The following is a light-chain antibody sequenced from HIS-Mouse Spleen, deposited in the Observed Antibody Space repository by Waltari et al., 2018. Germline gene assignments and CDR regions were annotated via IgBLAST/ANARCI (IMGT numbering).Light chain of an antibody. CDR2: EDS. CDR3: YSTDSSGNHRV. Sequence: SYELTQPPSVSVSPGQTARITCSGDALPKKYAYWYQQKAGQAPVLVMYEDSKRPSGVPERFSGSSSGKMATLTISGAQVEDEADYYCYSTDSSGNHRVFGGVTKLTVL. J-gene: IGLJ2*01. CDR1: ALPKKY. V-gene: IGLV3-10*01.